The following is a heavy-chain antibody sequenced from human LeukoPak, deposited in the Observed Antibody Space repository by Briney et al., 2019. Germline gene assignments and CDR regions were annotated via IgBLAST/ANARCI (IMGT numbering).Heavy chain of an antibody. CDR1: GYTLTELS. Sequence: GASVKVSCKVSGYTLTELSMHWVRQAPGKGLEWMGGFDPEDGETIYAQKFQGRVTMTEDTSTDTAYVELSSLRSEDTAVYYCATVRDIVVVPAENWFDPWGQGTLVTVSS. D-gene: IGHD2-2*01. CDR3: ATVRDIVVVPAENWFDP. V-gene: IGHV1-24*01. J-gene: IGHJ5*02. CDR2: FDPEDGET.